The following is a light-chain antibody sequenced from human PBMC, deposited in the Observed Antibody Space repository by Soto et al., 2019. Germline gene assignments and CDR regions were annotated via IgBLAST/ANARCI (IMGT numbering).Light chain of an antibody. CDR2: NVN. CDR3: SSYSSFNSRI. V-gene: IGLV2-14*01. Sequence: QSALTQPASVSVSRGQSITNSCTGTNSDVGGYNYVSWYQQHPGKAPKLIIYNVNNRPSGVSNRFSGSKSGNTASLTISGLQVEDEADYYCSSYSSFNSRIFGGGTKLTVL. CDR1: NSDVGGYNY. J-gene: IGLJ2*01.